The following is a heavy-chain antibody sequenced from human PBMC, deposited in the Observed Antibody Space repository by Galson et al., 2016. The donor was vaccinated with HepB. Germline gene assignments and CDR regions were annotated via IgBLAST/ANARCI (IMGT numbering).Heavy chain of an antibody. Sequence: SLRLSCAASGLTFNSYWMSWVRQAPGKGLEWVANIKEDGSEKYYVDSVKGRFTTSRDNAKNSVYLQMNSLRAEDTAVHYCARALSYTSSWYSIRYYAMDVWGQGTTVTVSS. CDR2: IKEDGSEK. CDR1: GLTFNSYW. D-gene: IGHD6-13*01. CDR3: ARALSYTSSWYSIRYYAMDV. V-gene: IGHV3-7*01. J-gene: IGHJ6*02.